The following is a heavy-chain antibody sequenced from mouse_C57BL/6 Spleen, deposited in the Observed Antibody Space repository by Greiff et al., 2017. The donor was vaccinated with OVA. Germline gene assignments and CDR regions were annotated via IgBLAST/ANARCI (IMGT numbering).Heavy chain of an antibody. J-gene: IGHJ4*01. D-gene: IGHD1-1*01. CDR1: GYTFTDYE. CDR2: IDPETGGT. Sequence: QVQLKQSGAELVRPGASVTLSCKASGYTFTDYEMHWVKQTPVHGLEWIGAIDPETGGTAYNQKFKGKAILTADKSSSTAYMELRSLTSEDSAVYYCTREGVTTVVATRDYYAMDYWGQGTSVTVSS. V-gene: IGHV1-15*01. CDR3: TREGVTTVVATRDYYAMDY.